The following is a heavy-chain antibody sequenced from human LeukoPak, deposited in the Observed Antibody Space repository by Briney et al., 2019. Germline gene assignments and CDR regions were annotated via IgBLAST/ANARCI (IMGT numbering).Heavy chain of an antibody. J-gene: IGHJ5*02. V-gene: IGHV3-30*02. Sequence: GGSLRLSCAASGFTFSSYGMHWVRQAPGKGLEWVAFIRYDGSNKYYADSVKGRFTISRDNSKNTLYLQMNSLRAEDTAVYYCVKDLSVVTGFDPWGQGTLVTVSS. CDR2: IRYDGSNK. CDR1: GFTFSSYG. D-gene: IGHD5-18*01. CDR3: VKDLSVVTGFDP.